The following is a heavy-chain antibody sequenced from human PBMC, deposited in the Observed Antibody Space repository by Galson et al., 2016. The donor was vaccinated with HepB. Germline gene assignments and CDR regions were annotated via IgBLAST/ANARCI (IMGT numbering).Heavy chain of an antibody. CDR1: GGSFSSEA. D-gene: IGHD3-10*01. V-gene: IGHV1-69*01. J-gene: IGHJ6*02. CDR3: ARPLTLVRGVLITAYGLDV. Sequence: VSCKASGGSFSSEAISWVRQGPGQGLEWMGGIIPMFGTADYAQKFQGRVTITADESTKTAYMELSSLRSEDTAVYYCARPLTLVRGVLITAYGLDVWGQGTPAPVSS. CDR2: IIPMFGTA.